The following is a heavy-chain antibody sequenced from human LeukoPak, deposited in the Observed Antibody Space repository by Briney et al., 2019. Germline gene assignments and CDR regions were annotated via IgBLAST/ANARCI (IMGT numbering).Heavy chain of an antibody. CDR1: GFTFSTSA. CDR3: RFYTSGSDY. D-gene: IGHD3-22*01. V-gene: IGHV3-23*01. Sequence: PGGSLRLSCEVFGFTFSTSAMSWVRQAPGKGLEWVSGIRASDDTTYYLDSVKGRFTVSRDNSKNTLYLQMNSLRVEDTAVYYCRFYTSGSDYWGQGTLVTVSS. CDR2: IRASDDTT. J-gene: IGHJ4*02.